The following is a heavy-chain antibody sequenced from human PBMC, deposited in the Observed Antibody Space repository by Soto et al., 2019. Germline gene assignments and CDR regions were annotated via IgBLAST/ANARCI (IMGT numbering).Heavy chain of an antibody. CDR3: ARDDKYYDILTGYYPYYFDY. CDR2: ISSSSSYI. V-gene: IGHV3-21*01. Sequence: GGSLRLSCAASGFTFSSYSMNWVRQAPGKGLEWVSSISSSSSYIYYADSVKGRFTISRDNAKNSLYLQMNSLRAEDTAVYYCARDDKYYDILTGYYPYYFDYWGQGTLVTVSS. D-gene: IGHD3-9*01. J-gene: IGHJ4*02. CDR1: GFTFSSYS.